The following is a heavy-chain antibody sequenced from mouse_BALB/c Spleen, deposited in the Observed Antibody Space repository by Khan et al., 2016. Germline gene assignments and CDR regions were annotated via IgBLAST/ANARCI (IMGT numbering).Heavy chain of an antibody. J-gene: IGHJ3*01. D-gene: IGHD1-1*01. CDR2: SNPNTGYT. CDR3: ARWSYYYGSSYGWFAY. V-gene: IGHV1-7*01. Sequence: QVQLQQSGAELAKPGASVKMSCKASGYTFTDYWMHWVKQRPGQGLEWIGYSNPNTGYTEYNQKFKDKATLTADKSSSTAYMQLSSLTSEDSAVYYCARWSYYYGSSYGWFAYWGQGTLVTVSA. CDR1: GYTFTDYW.